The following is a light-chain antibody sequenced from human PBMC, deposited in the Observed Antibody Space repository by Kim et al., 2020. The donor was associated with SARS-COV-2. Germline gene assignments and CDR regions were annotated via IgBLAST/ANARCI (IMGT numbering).Light chain of an antibody. Sequence: SHCETATLSCRASQSFSNNLALYQHKPGQPPRLLIYGASTRATGVPARFSGSGSGTDFTLTVSSLQSEDFAVYYCHQYNDWPPGDTFGQGTKLEI. J-gene: IGKJ2*01. CDR1: QSFSNN. V-gene: IGKV3-15*01. CDR3: HQYNDWPPGDT. CDR2: GAS.